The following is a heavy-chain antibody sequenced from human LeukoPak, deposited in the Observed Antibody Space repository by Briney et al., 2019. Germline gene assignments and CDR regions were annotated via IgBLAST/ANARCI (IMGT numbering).Heavy chain of an antibody. Sequence: SETLSLTCAVYGGSFSGYYWSWIRQPPGKGLEWIGEINHSGSTNYNPSLKSRVTISVDTSKNQFSLKLSSVTAADTAVYYCAREVTMIGVNWFDPWGQGTLVTVSS. CDR3: AREVTMIGVNWFDP. V-gene: IGHV4-34*01. D-gene: IGHD3-22*01. J-gene: IGHJ5*02. CDR1: GGSFSGYY. CDR2: INHSGST.